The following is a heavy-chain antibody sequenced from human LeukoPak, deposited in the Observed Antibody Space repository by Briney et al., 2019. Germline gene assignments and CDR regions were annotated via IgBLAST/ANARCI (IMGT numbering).Heavy chain of an antibody. CDR2: IIPIFGTA. Sequence: EASVKVSCKASGGTFSSYAISWARQAPGQGLEWMGGIIPIFGTANYAQKFQGRVTITADESTSTAYMELSSLRSEDTAVYYCARGTRELPPDYWGQGTLVTVSS. V-gene: IGHV1-69*13. CDR3: ARGTRELPPDY. CDR1: GGTFSSYA. J-gene: IGHJ4*02. D-gene: IGHD1-26*01.